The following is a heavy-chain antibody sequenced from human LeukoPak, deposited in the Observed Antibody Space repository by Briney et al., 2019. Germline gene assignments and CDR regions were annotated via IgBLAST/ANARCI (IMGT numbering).Heavy chain of an antibody. J-gene: IGHJ4*02. CDR1: GFTFSSYA. D-gene: IGHD6-13*01. Sequence: PGGSLRLSCAASGFTFSSYAMHWVRQAPGKGLEWVAVISYDGSSKYYADSVKGRFTISRDNSKNTLYLQMNSLRAEDTAVYYCARGFQLVRFLFDYWGQGTLVTVSS. V-gene: IGHV3-30-3*01. CDR3: ARGFQLVRFLFDY. CDR2: ISYDGSSK.